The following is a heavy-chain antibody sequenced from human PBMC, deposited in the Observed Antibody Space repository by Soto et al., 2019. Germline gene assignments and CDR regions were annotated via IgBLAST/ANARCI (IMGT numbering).Heavy chain of an antibody. CDR2: INGYGSKI. D-gene: IGHD2-21*02. J-gene: IGHJ4*02. V-gene: IGHV3-48*02. Sequence: GGSLRLSCTASGFSFRSFSMNWVRQAPGKGLEWVSYINGYGSKIYQADSVKGRFTISRDNNKDSLYLQMNSLRDEDTAVYYCAREATPVVTPWVFDYWGRGTLVTVSS. CDR3: AREATPVVTPWVFDY. CDR1: GFSFRSFS.